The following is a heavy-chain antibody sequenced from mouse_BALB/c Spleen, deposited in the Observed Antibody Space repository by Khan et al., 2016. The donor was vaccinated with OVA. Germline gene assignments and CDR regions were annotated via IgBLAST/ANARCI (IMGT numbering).Heavy chain of an antibody. D-gene: IGHD2-1*01. CDR2: IYPGNSDT. V-gene: IGHV1-5*01. J-gene: IGHJ2*01. CDR3: TGNGLCNYESWDY. Sequence: VQLQQSGTVLARPGASVKMSCKASGYTFTSYWMHWVKQRPGQGLEWIGVIYPGNSDTNYNQKFKGKAKLTAATSTSTAYLELNSLPNEDAAVDYCTGNGLCNYESWDYWGQGTTLTVSS. CDR1: GYTFTSYW.